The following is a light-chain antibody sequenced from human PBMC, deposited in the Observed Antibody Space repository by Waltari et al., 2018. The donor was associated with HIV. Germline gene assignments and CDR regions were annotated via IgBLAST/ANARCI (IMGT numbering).Light chain of an antibody. CDR3: QQYGSSPCT. J-gene: IGKJ3*01. CDR2: GAS. V-gene: IGKV3-20*01. Sequence: EIVLTLSPGTLSLSPGERAPLSGRASQSVSKNYLAWYQQKSGQAPRLLIYGASSRATGIADRFSGSGSGTDFTLTISRLEPEDFAVYYCQQYGSSPCTFGPGTKVDVK. CDR1: QSVSKNY.